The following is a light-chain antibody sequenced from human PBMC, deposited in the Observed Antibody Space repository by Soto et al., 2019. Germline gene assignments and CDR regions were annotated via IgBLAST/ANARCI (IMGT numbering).Light chain of an antibody. CDR1: SSNIESNT. Sequence: QSVLTQPPSASGTPGQRVTISCSGSSSNIESNTVTWYQQLPGTAPKLVIYSNYDRPSGVPDRFSGSTSGTSASLVIRGLQSEDEAVSYCAAWDDILNGDVFGGGTKLTVL. CDR2: SNY. J-gene: IGLJ2*01. CDR3: AAWDDILNGDV. V-gene: IGLV1-44*01.